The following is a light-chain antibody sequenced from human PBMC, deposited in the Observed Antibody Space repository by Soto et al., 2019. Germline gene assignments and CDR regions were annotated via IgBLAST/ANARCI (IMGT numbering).Light chain of an antibody. V-gene: IGKV3-20*01. CDR1: QPLSSSY. CDR2: GAS. Sequence: AEMKSTGTRFQSPGEKATLSCRARQPLSSSYLAWYQQKPGQAPKLLIYGASSWATGVPDRFSGSGSGTDFTLTISSLEPEDFATYYCQQSYSTPRTFGQGTKVDIK. CDR3: QQSYSTPRT. J-gene: IGKJ1*01.